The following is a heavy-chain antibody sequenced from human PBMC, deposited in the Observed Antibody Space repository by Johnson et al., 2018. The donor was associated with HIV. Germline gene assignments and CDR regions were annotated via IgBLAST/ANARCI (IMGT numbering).Heavy chain of an antibody. Sequence: MLLVESGGGLVKPGGSLRLSCAASGFTFNDAWMTWVRQPPGKGLEWVGRIKSKTDGGTIEYAAPVKGRFTISRDDSKNTLYLQMNSLKTEDTAVDYCTVHSGERTDYDAFDIWGQGTVVTVSS. CDR2: IKSKTDGGTI. CDR3: TVHSGERTDYDAFDI. V-gene: IGHV3-15*01. D-gene: IGHD1-26*01. CDR1: GFTFNDAW. J-gene: IGHJ3*02.